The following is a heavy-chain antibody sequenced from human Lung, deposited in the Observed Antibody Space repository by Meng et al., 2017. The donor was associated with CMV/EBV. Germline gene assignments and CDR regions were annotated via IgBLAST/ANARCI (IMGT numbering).Heavy chain of an antibody. CDR3: VRDLPPYYDFWSGYLDL. V-gene: IGHV3-21*01. J-gene: IGHJ5*02. D-gene: IGHD3-3*01. Sequence: GESLKISCAASGFTFGGYCMNWVRQAPGKGLEWISSISSSSTYIYYADSVKGRFTISRDNAENSLYLEMNSLRPEDTAVYYCVRDLPPYYDFWSGYLDLWGQGALVTFSS. CDR1: GFTFGGYC. CDR2: ISSSSTYI.